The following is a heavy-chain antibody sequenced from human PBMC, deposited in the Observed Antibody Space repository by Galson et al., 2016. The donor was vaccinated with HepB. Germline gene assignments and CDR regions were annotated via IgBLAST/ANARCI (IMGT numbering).Heavy chain of an antibody. J-gene: IGHJ4*02. CDR3: ARRLTGAGTFDY. D-gene: IGHD6-19*01. V-gene: IGHV4-39*01. Sequence: LSLTCSVSGGAISGSSFYWGWIRQPPGKRLEWIGSIYCSGSTYNSPSLKSRATMSVDTSKNQFSLKLSSVTAADTAVYYCARRLTGAGTFDYWGQGTLVTVSS. CDR2: IYCSGST. CDR1: GGAISGSSFY.